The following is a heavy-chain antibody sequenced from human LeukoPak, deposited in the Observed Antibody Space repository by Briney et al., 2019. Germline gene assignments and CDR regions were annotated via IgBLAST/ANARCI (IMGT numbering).Heavy chain of an antibody. CDR1: GFTFNTYA. Sequence: GGSLRLSCAASGFTFNTYAMTWVRQAPGKGLEWVSCISGKTGTTYYADSVKGRFIISRDSSKTTLYLQMNGLRAEDTAVYYCAKINSRDGYDYDSFDYWGQGTLVTVSS. J-gene: IGHJ4*02. D-gene: IGHD5-24*01. CDR2: ISGKTGTT. V-gene: IGHV3-23*01. CDR3: AKINSRDGYDYDSFDY.